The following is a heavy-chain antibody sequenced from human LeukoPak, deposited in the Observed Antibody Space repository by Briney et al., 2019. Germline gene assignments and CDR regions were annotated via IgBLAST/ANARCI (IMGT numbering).Heavy chain of an antibody. J-gene: IGHJ5*02. Sequence: GASVKVSCKASGYTFTGYYMHWVRQAPGQGLEWMGWINPNSGGTNYAQKFQGRVTMTRDTSISTVYMELSRQRSDDTAVYYCARDSQVATITWWFDPWGQGTLVTVSS. CDR2: INPNSGGT. D-gene: IGHD5-12*01. CDR1: GYTFTGYY. CDR3: ARDSQVATITWWFDP. V-gene: IGHV1-2*02.